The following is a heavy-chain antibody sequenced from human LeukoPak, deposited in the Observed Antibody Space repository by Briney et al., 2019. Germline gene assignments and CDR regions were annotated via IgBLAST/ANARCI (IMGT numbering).Heavy chain of an antibody. CDR2: ISGSGGST. Sequence: SGGSLTLSCAASGFNFSSYAMSWVRPAPGKGLEWGSAISGSGGSTYYADSVKGRFTISRENSKNTLYLQMNSLRAEDTAVYFCAKVRSRGVAVAATVYWGQGILVTVSS. D-gene: IGHD2-15*01. V-gene: IGHV3-23*01. CDR1: GFNFSSYA. J-gene: IGHJ4*02. CDR3: AKVRSRGVAVAATVY.